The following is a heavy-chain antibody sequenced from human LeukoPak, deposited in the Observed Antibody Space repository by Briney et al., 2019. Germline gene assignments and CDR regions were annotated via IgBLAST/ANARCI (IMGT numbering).Heavy chain of an antibody. J-gene: IGHJ4*02. CDR1: GYFITSGYY. CDR2: IFNSGTT. D-gene: IGHD7-27*01. CDR3: ARDPSPGAGLDY. V-gene: IGHV4-38-2*02. Sequence: SETLSLTCTVSGYFITSGYYWGWIRQPPGRGLEWIGTIFNSGTTYYNPSLKSRVTISLDTSKNQFSLKLSSVTAADTAVYYCARDPSPGAGLDYWGQGTLVTVSS.